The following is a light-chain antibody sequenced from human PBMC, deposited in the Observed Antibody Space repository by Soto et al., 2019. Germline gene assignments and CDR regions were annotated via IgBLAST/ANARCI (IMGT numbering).Light chain of an antibody. CDR3: CSYAGSSSVV. CDR2: EVS. V-gene: IGLV2-23*02. J-gene: IGLJ2*01. Sequence: QSALTQPASVSGSPGQSITISCTGTSSDVGSYNLVSWYQQHPGKAPKLMIYEVSKLHSGVSNRFSGSKSGNTASLTITGLQGEDEADYYCCSYAGSSSVVFGGGTKLTVL. CDR1: SSDVGSYNL.